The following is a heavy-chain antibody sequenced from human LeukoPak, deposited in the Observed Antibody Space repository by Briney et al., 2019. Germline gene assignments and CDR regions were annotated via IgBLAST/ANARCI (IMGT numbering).Heavy chain of an antibody. Sequence: RTGGSLRLSCTASGFTFGDYAMSWVRQAPGKGLEWVGFIRSKAYGGTTEYAASVKGRFTISRDDSKSIAYLQMNSLKTEHTAVYYCTRAGGYSYGDFDYWGQGTLVTVSS. CDR1: GFTFGDYA. V-gene: IGHV3-49*04. CDR2: IRSKAYGGTT. CDR3: TRAGGYSYGDFDY. D-gene: IGHD5-18*01. J-gene: IGHJ4*02.